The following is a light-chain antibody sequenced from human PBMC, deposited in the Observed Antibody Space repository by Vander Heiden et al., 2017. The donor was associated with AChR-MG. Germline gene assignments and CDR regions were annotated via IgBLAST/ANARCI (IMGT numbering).Light chain of an antibody. CDR2: SAS. CDR1: QSISGY. Sequence: DIQMTQSPSSLSASVGDRVTITCRASQSISGYLNWYQQEPGKAPNLLIYSASSLQRGVPSRFSGSGSGTDFTLTISRLQPEDYATYYCQQSYSTHTFGGGTKVEIK. V-gene: IGKV1-39*01. CDR3: QQSYSTHT. J-gene: IGKJ4*01.